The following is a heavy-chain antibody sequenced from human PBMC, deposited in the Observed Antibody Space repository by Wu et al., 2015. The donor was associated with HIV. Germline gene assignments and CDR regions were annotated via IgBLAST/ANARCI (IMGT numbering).Heavy chain of an antibody. CDR3: ARAQSGKLGHNEDAIEI. CDR1: GGSISNYF. CDR2: LSHSGST. V-gene: IGHV4-4*07. J-gene: IGHJ3*02. Sequence: QVQLQESGPGLVKPSETLSLTCSVSGGSISNYFWNWIRQPAGRGLEWIGRLSHSGSTRYSPSLQSRVTMSVDTSKNQFSLKLTSVTAADTGIYFCARAQSGKLGHNEDAIEIWGPGTMVIVSS. D-gene: IGHD1/OR15-1a*01.